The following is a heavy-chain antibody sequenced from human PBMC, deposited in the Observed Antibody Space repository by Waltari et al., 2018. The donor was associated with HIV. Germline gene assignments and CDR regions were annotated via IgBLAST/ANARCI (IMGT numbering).Heavy chain of an antibody. CDR2: FTPQSPAT. CDR1: GFIFTNFY. Sequence: VQLIQSGAEVKKPGASMKISCQTSGFIFTNFYLHWVPPAPGGRLEGMGRFTPQSPATISAHIFHDRLMMTGDTTSDPAYLELTNLTPGDTGIYFCARGPVVGNYANYWGQGTLVTV. D-gene: IGHD4-4*01. CDR3: ARGPVVGNYANY. J-gene: IGHJ4*02. V-gene: IGHV1-2*05.